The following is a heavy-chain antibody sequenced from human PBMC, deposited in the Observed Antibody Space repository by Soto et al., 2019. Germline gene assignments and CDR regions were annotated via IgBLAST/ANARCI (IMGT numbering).Heavy chain of an antibody. Sequence: SETLSLTCTVSGDSISSSNNYWSWIRQPPGEGLEWIGFIYYSGTTSYSPSLKSRVAISLDTSKNHFSLRLSSVTAADTAVYYCARGRGYSYGLDPWGQGTLVTSPQ. V-gene: IGHV4-30-4*01. CDR3: ARGRGYSYGLDP. CDR1: GDSISSSNNY. D-gene: IGHD5-18*01. CDR2: IYYSGTT. J-gene: IGHJ5*02.